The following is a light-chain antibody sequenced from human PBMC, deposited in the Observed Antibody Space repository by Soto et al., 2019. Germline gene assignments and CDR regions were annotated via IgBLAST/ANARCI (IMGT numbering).Light chain of an antibody. Sequence: EIVLTQSPATLSLSPGERATLSCRASQSVSSYLAWYQQNPGQAPRLLIYDASNRATGIPARFSGSGSGTDFNLTISSLEPEDFAVYYCQQRSNWRAFGQGSKLEIK. CDR2: DAS. V-gene: IGKV3-11*01. J-gene: IGKJ1*01. CDR3: QQRSNWRA. CDR1: QSVSSY.